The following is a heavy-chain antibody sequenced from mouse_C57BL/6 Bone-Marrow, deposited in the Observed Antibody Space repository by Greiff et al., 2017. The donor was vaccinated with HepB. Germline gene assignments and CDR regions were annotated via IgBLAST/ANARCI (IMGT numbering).Heavy chain of an antibody. CDR2: IHPNSGST. Sequence: QVQLQQPGAELVKPGASVKLSCKASGYTFTSYWMHWVKQRPGQGLEWIGMIHPNSGSTNYNEKFKSKATLTVDKSSSTAYMQLSSLTSEDSAVYYCARTYYYGSSYAMDYWGQGTSVTGSS. V-gene: IGHV1-64*01. CDR3: ARTYYYGSSYAMDY. D-gene: IGHD1-1*01. CDR1: GYTFTSYW. J-gene: IGHJ4*01.